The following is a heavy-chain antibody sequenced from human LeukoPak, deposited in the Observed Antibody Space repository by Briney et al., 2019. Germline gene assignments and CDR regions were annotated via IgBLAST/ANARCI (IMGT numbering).Heavy chain of an antibody. D-gene: IGHD3-22*01. V-gene: IGHV3-7*03. Sequence: GGSLRLSCAASGFTFSSYWMSWVRQAPGKGLEWVANIKQDGSEKYYVDSVKGRFTISRDNAKNSLYLQMNSLRAEDTAVYYCAKEDGGGGYYDSSGYPDYWGQGTLVTVSS. CDR1: GFTFSSYW. CDR3: AKEDGGGGYYDSSGYPDY. CDR2: IKQDGSEK. J-gene: IGHJ4*02.